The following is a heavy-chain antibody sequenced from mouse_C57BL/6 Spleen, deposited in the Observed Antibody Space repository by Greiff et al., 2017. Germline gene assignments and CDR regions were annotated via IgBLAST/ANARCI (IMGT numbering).Heavy chain of an antibody. Sequence: QVQLQQPGAELVRPGSSVKLSCKASGYTFTSYWMAWVKQRPGQGLEWIGNIYPSDSETHYNQKFKDKATLTVDKSSSTAYMQLSSLTSEDSAVYYCAREDYGSSPFAYWGQGTLVTVSA. CDR2: IYPSDSET. D-gene: IGHD1-1*01. CDR1: GYTFTSYW. J-gene: IGHJ3*01. V-gene: IGHV1-61*01. CDR3: AREDYGSSPFAY.